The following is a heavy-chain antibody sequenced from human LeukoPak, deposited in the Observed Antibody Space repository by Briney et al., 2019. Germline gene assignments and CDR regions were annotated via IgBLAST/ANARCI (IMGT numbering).Heavy chain of an antibody. CDR3: ARARGWEPNYYYYYMDV. D-gene: IGHD1-26*01. CDR1: GFTVNSYA. V-gene: IGHV3-33*07. CDR2: IWYDGSNN. Sequence: PGVSLRLSCIPSGFTVNSYAMFWVRQAPGKGREWVSLIWYDGSNNYYDASVKGRFTISRDNSKNTLYLQMNSLRAEDTAVYYCARARGWEPNYYYYYMDVWGQGTTVAVSS. J-gene: IGHJ6*03.